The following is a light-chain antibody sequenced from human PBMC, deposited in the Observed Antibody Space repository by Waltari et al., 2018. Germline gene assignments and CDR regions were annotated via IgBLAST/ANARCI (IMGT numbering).Light chain of an antibody. CDR3: QQSYSTSWT. CDR1: QSISSY. V-gene: IGKV1-39*01. Sequence: DIQMTQSPSSLSASVGDRVTITCRSSQSISSYLNWYQQKPGKAPKLLIYAASSLQSGVPSRVSGSGSGTDFTLTSSSLQPEDFATYYCQQSYSTSWTFGQGTKVEIK. CDR2: AAS. J-gene: IGKJ1*01.